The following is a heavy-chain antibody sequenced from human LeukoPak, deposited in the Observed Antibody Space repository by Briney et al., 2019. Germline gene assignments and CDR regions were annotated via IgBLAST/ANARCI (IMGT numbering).Heavy chain of an antibody. D-gene: IGHD3-22*01. J-gene: IGHJ4*02. V-gene: IGHV3-30*02. Sequence: PGGSLRLSCAASGFTFSSYGMHWVRQAPGKGLEWVAFIRYDGGNKYYADSVKGRFTTSRDNSKNTLYLQMNSLRAEDTAVYYCAKDLYHYDSSGYPDYWGQGTLVTVSS. CDR3: AKDLYHYDSSGYPDY. CDR2: IRYDGGNK. CDR1: GFTFSSYG.